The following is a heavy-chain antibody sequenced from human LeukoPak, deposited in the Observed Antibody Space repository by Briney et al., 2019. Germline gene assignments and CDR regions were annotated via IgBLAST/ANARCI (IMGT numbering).Heavy chain of an antibody. Sequence: GGSLRLSCAASGFTFGSYAMSWVRQAPGKGLEWASFISPNADRTSKADSVEGRFTISRDNPRNTLYLQMNSLRDDDTAVYYCAIMHGYYDGSGYWVQWGQGTLVTVSS. CDR2: ISPNADRT. CDR1: GFTFGSYA. D-gene: IGHD3-22*01. J-gene: IGHJ4*02. V-gene: IGHV3-23*01. CDR3: AIMHGYYDGSGYWVQ.